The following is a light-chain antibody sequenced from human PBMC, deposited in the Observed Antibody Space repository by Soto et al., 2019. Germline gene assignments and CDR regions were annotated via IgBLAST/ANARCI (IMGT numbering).Light chain of an antibody. V-gene: IGKV3-20*01. Sequence: EIVLTQSPGTLSLSPGERATLSCRASQSVSSYLAWYQRKPGQAPRLLIYGASSRATGIPDRFSGSGSGTDFTLTISRLEPEDSAGYSCQQYGGSPQTFGQGTKVEIK. CDR3: QQYGGSPQT. CDR2: GAS. CDR1: QSVSSY. J-gene: IGKJ1*01.